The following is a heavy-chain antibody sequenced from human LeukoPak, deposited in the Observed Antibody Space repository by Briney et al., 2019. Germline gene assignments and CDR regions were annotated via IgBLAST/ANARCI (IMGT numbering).Heavy chain of an antibody. CDR2: INHNGNVN. CDR1: GFTFSSYW. D-gene: IGHD6-19*01. J-gene: IGHJ4*02. CDR3: ARVYSSGWPFDY. V-gene: IGHV3-7*03. Sequence: PGGSLRLSCAASGFTFSSYWMNWARQAPGKGLEWVASINHNGNVNYYVDSVKGRFTISRDNAKNSLYLQMSNLRAEDTAVYYCARVYSSGWPFDYWGQGTQVTVSS.